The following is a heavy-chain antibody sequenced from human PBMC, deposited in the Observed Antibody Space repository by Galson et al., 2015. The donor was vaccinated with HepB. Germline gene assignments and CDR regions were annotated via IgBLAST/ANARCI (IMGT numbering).Heavy chain of an antibody. J-gene: IGHJ6*02. Sequence: SLRLSCAASGFTFSSYAMSWVRQAPGKGLEWVSAISGRGGSTYYADSVKGRFTISRDNSKNTLYLQMNSLRAEDTAVYYCTRDSCGGDCYLVVDYYYYGMDVWGQGTTVTVSS. CDR3: TRDSCGGDCYLVVDYYYYGMDV. V-gene: IGHV3-23*01. CDR1: GFTFSSYA. CDR2: ISGRGGST. D-gene: IGHD2-21*02.